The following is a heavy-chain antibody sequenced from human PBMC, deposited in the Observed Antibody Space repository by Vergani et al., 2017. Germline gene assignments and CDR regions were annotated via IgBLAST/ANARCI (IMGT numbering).Heavy chain of an antibody. V-gene: IGHV4-34*01. CDR2: INHSGST. D-gene: IGHD6-13*01. CDR1: GGSFSGYY. CDR3: ARRMAAAGTRGLYFDY. Sequence: QVQLQQWGAGLLKPSETLSLTCAVYGGSFSGYYWSWIRQPPGKGLEWIGEINHSGSTNYNPSLKSRVTISVDTSKTKFSLKLSSVTAADTAVYYCARRMAAAGTRGLYFDYWGQGTLVTVSS. J-gene: IGHJ4*02.